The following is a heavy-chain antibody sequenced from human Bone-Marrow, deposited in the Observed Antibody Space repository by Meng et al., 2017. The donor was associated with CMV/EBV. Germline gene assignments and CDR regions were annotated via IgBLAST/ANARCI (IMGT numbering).Heavy chain of an antibody. CDR1: GGSISSY. Sequence: ETLSLTCTVSGGSISSYMNWVRQAPGKGLEWVSVIYSGGSSTYYADSVKGRFTISRDNSKNTLYLQMNSLRAEDTAVYYCAKGRFAVVPAAINYWGQGTLVTVSS. D-gene: IGHD2-2*02. CDR2: IYSGGSST. V-gene: IGHV3-23*03. CDR3: AKGRFAVVPAAINY. J-gene: IGHJ4*02.